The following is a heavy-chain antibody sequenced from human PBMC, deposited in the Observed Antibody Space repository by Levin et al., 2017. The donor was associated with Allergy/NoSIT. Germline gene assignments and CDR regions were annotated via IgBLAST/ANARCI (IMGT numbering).Heavy chain of an antibody. V-gene: IGHV3-11*01. CDR1: GFTFSDYY. D-gene: IGHD3-10*01. Sequence: GESLKISCAASGFTFSDYYMSWIRQAPGKGLEWVSYISSSGSTIYYADSVKGRFTISRDNAKNSLYLQMNSLRAEDTAVYYCARVKLTMVQGVITTKIYYYYYYMDVWGKGTTVTVSS. J-gene: IGHJ6*03. CDR2: ISSSGSTI. CDR3: ARVKLTMVQGVITTKIYYYYYYMDV.